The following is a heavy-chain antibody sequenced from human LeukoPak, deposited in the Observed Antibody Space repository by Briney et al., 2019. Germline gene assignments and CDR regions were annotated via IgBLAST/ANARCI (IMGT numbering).Heavy chain of an antibody. V-gene: IGHV3-53*01. CDR2: IYSGGST. D-gene: IGHD2-2*01. J-gene: IGHJ6*02. CDR3: ASVVVVPAAMPAMDV. Sequence: GRSLRLSCAASGFTVSSNYMSWVRQAPGKGLEWVSAIYSGGSTYYADSVKGRFTISRDNSKNTLYLQMNSLRAEDTAVYYCASVVVVPAAMPAMDVWGQGTTVTVSS. CDR1: GFTVSSNY.